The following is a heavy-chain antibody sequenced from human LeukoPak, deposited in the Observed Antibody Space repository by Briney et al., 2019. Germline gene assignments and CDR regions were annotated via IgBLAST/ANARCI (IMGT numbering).Heavy chain of an antibody. CDR1: GYTFTSYY. D-gene: IGHD4-17*01. CDR3: ARGGGTVPRDSYYYYMDV. CDR2: INPSGGST. Sequence: ASVKVSCKASGYTFTSYYMHWVRQAPGQGLEWMGIINPSGGSTSYAQKFQGRVTMTRDTSTSTVYMELSSLRSEDTAVYYCARGGGTVPRDSYYYYMDVWGKGTTVTVSS. V-gene: IGHV1-46*01. J-gene: IGHJ6*03.